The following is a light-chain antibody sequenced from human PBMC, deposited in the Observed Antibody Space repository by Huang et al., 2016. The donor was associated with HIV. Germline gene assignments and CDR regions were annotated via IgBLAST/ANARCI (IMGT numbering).Light chain of an antibody. CDR3: QQYFISPPT. V-gene: IGKV4-1*01. Sequence: DIVMTQSPDSLAVSLGERATINCKSSQSVLSRPINKTYLAWYQQRPGQSPTLLIYWASTRQSGVPDRFSGSGSGTHFTLTISSPQAEDVAFYYCQQYFISPPTFGQGTKLEI. CDR2: WAS. CDR1: QSVLSRPINKTY. J-gene: IGKJ2*01.